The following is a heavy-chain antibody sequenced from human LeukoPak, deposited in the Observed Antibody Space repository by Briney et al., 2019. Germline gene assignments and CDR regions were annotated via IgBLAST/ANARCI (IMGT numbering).Heavy chain of an antibody. CDR3: ARAPVDCSGGSCYSDAYYYYGMDV. J-gene: IGHJ6*02. Sequence: GGSLRLSCAASGFTFSSYEMNWVRQAPGKGLEWVSYISSSGSTIYYADSVKGRFTISRDNAKNSLYLQMNSLRAEDTAVYYCARAPVDCSGGSCYSDAYYYYGMDVWGQGTTVTVSS. D-gene: IGHD2-15*01. CDR1: GFTFSSYE. CDR2: ISSSGSTI. V-gene: IGHV3-48*03.